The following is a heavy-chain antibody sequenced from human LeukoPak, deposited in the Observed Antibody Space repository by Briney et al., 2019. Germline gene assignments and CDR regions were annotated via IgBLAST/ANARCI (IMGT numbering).Heavy chain of an antibody. CDR1: DGSISSHY. V-gene: IGHV4-59*08. J-gene: IGHJ3*02. CDR3: ARPHSSGWYGVYDT. Sequence: SETLSLTCTVSDGSISSHYWSWIRQPPGKGLEWIGHFAYSGTTSYNAALKSRVTISVDTSKNQFSLKLTSVTAADTAVYYCARPHSSGWYGVYDTWGQGTMVTVSS. CDR2: FAYSGTT. D-gene: IGHD6-19*01.